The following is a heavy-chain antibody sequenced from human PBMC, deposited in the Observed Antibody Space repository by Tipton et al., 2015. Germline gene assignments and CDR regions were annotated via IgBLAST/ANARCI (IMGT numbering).Heavy chain of an antibody. CDR2: ISYSGTT. V-gene: IGHV4-59*11. D-gene: IGHD3-16*01. Sequence: TLSLTCTVSGGSISSHYWSWIRQSPGKGLEWIGYISYSGTTNYNPSLKSRVTISVDTSKNQFFLTLSSVTAADTAVYYCARIRGRYVMDCWGQGTVVTVSS. CDR1: GGSISSHY. J-gene: IGHJ4*02. CDR3: ARIRGRYVMDC.